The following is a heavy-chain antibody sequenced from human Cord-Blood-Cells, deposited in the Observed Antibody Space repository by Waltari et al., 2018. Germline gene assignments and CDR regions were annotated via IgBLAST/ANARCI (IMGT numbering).Heavy chain of an antibody. CDR1: GVTSSSYE. D-gene: IGHD4-4*01. Sequence: EVQLVESGGGLVQPGGSLRLSCAAAGVTSSSYELTGVRQASGKGLEWVSYISSSGSTIYYADSVKGRLTISRDNAKNSLYLQMNSLRAEDTAVYYCARDLVTTVDYWGQGTLVTVSS. CDR3: ARDLVTTVDY. V-gene: IGHV3-48*03. J-gene: IGHJ4*02. CDR2: ISSSGSTI.